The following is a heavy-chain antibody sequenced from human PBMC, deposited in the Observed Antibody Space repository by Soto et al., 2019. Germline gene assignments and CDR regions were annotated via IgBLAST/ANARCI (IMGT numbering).Heavy chain of an antibody. V-gene: IGHV4-4*02. CDR1: GGSLNSNNW. CDR3: ARGGFGEVLDGNEYAXDI. CDR2: IYHSGSA. J-gene: IGHJ3*02. D-gene: IGHD3-3*01. Sequence: SEALSLTCTVSGGSLNSNNWWSWVRQPPGKGLEWIGEIYHSGSAYYNPSLKRRATVSVDKSKNQFSLNLNSVTAADTAVYYYARGGFGEVLDGNEYAXDIWGQGTMVT.